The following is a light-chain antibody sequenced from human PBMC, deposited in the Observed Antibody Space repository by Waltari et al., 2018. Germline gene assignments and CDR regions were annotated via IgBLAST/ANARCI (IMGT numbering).Light chain of an antibody. CDR3: QEYDSLPIT. Sequence: DIQMTQSPSTLPASVGDRVTITCRASQYAKNNLAWFQQKPGKAPKVLIHKASRLESGVPSRFSGSGFGTEFILSITSLQPDDFATYYCQEYDSLPITFGGGTK. CDR1: QYAKNN. CDR2: KAS. V-gene: IGKV1-5*03. J-gene: IGKJ4*01.